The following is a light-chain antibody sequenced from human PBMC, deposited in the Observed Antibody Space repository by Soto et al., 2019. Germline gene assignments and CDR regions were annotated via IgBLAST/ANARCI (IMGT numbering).Light chain of an antibody. Sequence: QAVVTQEPSLTVSPGGTVTLTCGSSTGAVTSGHYPYWFQQKPGQAPKTLIDDANNKYSWTPARFSGSLFGGKAALTLSGAQPEDEADYSCLLQSNHLRVFGGGTKLTVL. J-gene: IGLJ3*02. CDR2: DAN. CDR3: LLQSNHLRV. CDR1: TGAVTSGHY. V-gene: IGLV7-46*01.